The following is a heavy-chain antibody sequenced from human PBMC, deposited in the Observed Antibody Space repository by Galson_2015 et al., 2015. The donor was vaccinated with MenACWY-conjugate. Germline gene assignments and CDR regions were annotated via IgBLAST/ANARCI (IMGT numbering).Heavy chain of an antibody. J-gene: IGHJ4*02. V-gene: IGHV4-4*02. CDR1: GGSISINYW. CDR3: ARGNYYVSGTYYKSANFDY. D-gene: IGHD3-10*01. CDR2: IYHSGST. Sequence: ETLFLTCAVSGGSISINYWWTWVRQPPGKGLEWIGEIYHSGSTNYNPSLKSRLTVSVDKSKNQFSLKLSSVTAADTAVYYCARGNYYVSGTYYKSANFDYWGQGSLVTVSS.